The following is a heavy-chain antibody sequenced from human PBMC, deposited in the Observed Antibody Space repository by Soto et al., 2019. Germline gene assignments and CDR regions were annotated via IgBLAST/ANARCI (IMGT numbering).Heavy chain of an antibody. CDR2: INPNSGGT. CDR1: GYTFTGFF. J-gene: IGHJ4*02. Sequence: ASVKVSCKASGYTFTGFFMHWVRQAPGQGLEWMGWINPNSGGTNYAQKFQGRVTMTRDTSTSTAYMELSRLRSEDTAVYYCARDFTHYYDSSCYYQPYFDSWGQGTLVTVSS. V-gene: IGHV1-2*02. D-gene: IGHD3-22*01. CDR3: ARDFTHYYDSSCYYQPYFDS.